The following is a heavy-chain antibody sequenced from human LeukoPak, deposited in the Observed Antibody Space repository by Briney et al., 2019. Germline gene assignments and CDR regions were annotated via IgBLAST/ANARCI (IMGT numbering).Heavy chain of an antibody. CDR2: IGTAGDT. J-gene: IGHJ5*02. V-gene: IGHV3-13*01. D-gene: IGHD3-10*01. CDR1: GFTFSSYD. Sequence: PGGSLRLSCAASGFTFSSYDMHWVRQATGKGLEWVSAIGTAGDTYYPGSVKGRFTISRENAKNSLCLQMNSLRAGDTAVYYCARAHYYGSGSFGFDPWGQGTLVTVSS. CDR3: ARAHYYGSGSFGFDP.